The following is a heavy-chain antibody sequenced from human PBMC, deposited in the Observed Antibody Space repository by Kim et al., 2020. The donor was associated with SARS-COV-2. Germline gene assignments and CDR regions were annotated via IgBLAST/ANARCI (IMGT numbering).Heavy chain of an antibody. CDR1: GFTFSSYE. CDR2: ISSSGSTI. J-gene: IGHJ6*02. D-gene: IGHD6-13*01. CDR3: ARIIAAAGYYYYGMDV. V-gene: IGHV3-48*03. Sequence: GGSLRLSCAASGFTFSSYEMNWVRQAPGKGLEWVSYISSSGSTIYYADSVKGQFTISRDNAKNSLYLQMNSLRAEDTAVYYCARIIAAAGYYYYGMDVWGQGTTVTVSS.